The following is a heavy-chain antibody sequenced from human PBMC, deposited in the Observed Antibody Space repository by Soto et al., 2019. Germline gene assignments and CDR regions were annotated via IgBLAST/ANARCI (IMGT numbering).Heavy chain of an antibody. CDR2: VNVDSGAT. CDR1: EYTFTDYC. CDR3: VRDHSPMTSGRAGRDWFDP. V-gene: IGHV1-2*02. J-gene: IGHJ5*02. Sequence: QVHLVQSGTEVKMPGASVKVSCKASEYTFTDYCLHWVRQAPGQKFEWVGWVNVDSGATNYGHNFHGRVAMTRDTSISTAYMELNGLTSDDTGIYYCVRDHSPMTSGRAGRDWFDPWGQGPLVIVSS. D-gene: IGHD3-10*01.